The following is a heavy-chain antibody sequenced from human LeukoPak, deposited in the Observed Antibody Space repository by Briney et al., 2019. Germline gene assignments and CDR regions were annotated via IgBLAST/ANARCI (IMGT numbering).Heavy chain of an antibody. CDR2: INPNSGGT. V-gene: IGHV1-2*04. Sequence: ASVKVSCTASGYTFTSYYMHWVRQAPGQGLEWMGWINPNSGGTNYAQKFQGWVTMTRDTSISTTYMELSRLRSDDTAVYYCARDWGDGYNPHYYFDFWGQGKLVPVSS. D-gene: IGHD5-24*01. CDR3: ARDWGDGYNPHYYFDF. CDR1: GYTFTSYY. J-gene: IGHJ4*02.